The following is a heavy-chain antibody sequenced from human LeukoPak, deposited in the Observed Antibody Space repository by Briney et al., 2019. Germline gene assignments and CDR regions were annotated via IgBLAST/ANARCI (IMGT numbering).Heavy chain of an antibody. CDR3: ARDPLRYLRVGHYDY. Sequence: GGSLRLSCAASGFTFSNSAMTWVRQVPGKGLEWVSSIDYDSSYIYYAASVRGRFTISRDNARNSVYLQMNSLRVEDTAVYYCARDPLRYLRVGHYDYWGQGTLVAVSS. V-gene: IGHV3-21*01. D-gene: IGHD3-9*01. J-gene: IGHJ4*02. CDR2: IDYDSSYI. CDR1: GFTFSNSA.